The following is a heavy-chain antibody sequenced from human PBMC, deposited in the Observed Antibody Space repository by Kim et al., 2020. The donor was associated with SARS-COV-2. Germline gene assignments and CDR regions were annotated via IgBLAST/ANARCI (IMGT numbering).Heavy chain of an antibody. J-gene: IGHJ4*02. Sequence: GVSLRLSCAASGFTFSSYSMNWVRQAPGKGLEWVSSISSSSSYIYYADSVKGRFTISRDNSKNSLYLQMNSLRAEDTAVYYCAREGQVTGDYWGQGTLVTVSS. CDR3: AREGQVTGDY. CDR1: GFTFSSYS. CDR2: ISSSSSYI. D-gene: IGHD2-21*02. V-gene: IGHV3-21*04.